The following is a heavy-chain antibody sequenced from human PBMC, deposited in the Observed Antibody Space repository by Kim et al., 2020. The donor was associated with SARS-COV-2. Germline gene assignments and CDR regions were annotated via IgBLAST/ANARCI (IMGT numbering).Heavy chain of an antibody. CDR2: ISAYNGNT. V-gene: IGHV1-18*01. Sequence: ASVKVSCKASGYTFTSYGISWVRQAPGQGLEWMGWISAYNGNTNYAQKLQGRVTMTTDTSTSTAYMELRSLRSDDTAVYYCARAIFRWARRLQYYGSGSPTIYGMDVWGQGTTVTVSS. CDR3: ARAIFRWARRLQYYGSGSPTIYGMDV. D-gene: IGHD3-10*01. J-gene: IGHJ6*02. CDR1: GYTFTSYG.